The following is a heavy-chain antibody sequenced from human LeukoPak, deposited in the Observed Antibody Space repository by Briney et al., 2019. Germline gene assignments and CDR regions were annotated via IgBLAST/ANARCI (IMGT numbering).Heavy chain of an antibody. CDR1: GFTFSNYG. J-gene: IGHJ4*02. CDR3: AKLSGSGDILTGYYIDRDY. V-gene: IGHV3-30*02. CDR2: IRYDGSIK. Sequence: GGSLRLSCAASGFTFSNYGMHWVRQAPGKGLEGVTFIRYDGSIKYYADSVKGRFTISRDNSKNTLYLQMNSLRAEDTAVYYCAKLSGSGDILTGYYIDRDYWGQGTLVTVSS. D-gene: IGHD3-9*01.